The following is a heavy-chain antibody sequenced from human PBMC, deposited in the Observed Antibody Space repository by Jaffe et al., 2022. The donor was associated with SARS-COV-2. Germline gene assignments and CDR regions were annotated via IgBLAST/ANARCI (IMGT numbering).Heavy chain of an antibody. CDR3: ARDRDGHNPGWVDY. V-gene: IGHV3-48*03. Sequence: EVQLVESGGALAQPGGSLRLSCVVSGFTFSNYEMNWVRQAPGKGLEWVSNIGRSGSSVYYADSVQGRFTVSRDNAKNSLFLQMSSLRVEDTAVYYCARDRDGHNPGWVDYWGQGTLVTVSS. CDR2: IGRSGSSV. J-gene: IGHJ4*02. CDR1: GFTFSNYE.